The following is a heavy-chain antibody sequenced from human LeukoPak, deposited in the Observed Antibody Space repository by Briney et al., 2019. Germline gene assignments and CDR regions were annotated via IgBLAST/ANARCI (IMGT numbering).Heavy chain of an antibody. CDR3: ARDLGGSGWYFSFSAEPSYYFDY. CDR2: ISYDGSNK. CDR1: GFTFSSYA. Sequence: GGSLRLSCAASGFTFSSYAMHWVRQAPGKGLEWVAVISYDGSNKYYADSVKGRFTISSDNSKNTLYLQMNSLRAEDTAVYYCARDLGGSGWYFSFSAEPSYYFDYWGQGTLVTVSS. J-gene: IGHJ4*02. V-gene: IGHV3-30*01. D-gene: IGHD6-19*01.